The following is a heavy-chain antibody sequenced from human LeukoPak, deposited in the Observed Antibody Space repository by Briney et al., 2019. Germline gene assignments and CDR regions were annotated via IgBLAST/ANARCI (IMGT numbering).Heavy chain of an antibody. CDR3: AKGQELDDGVFDS. V-gene: IGHV3-64*04. Sequence: GGSLRLSCSASGFTFNNYAMHWVRQAPGKGLEYVSTITGNGGSTYYADSVRGRFAISRDNSKNALSLQMNSLRVEDTAIYYCAKGQELDDGVFDSWGQGTLVTVSS. J-gene: IGHJ4*02. CDR1: GFTFNNYA. CDR2: ITGNGGST. D-gene: IGHD1-1*01.